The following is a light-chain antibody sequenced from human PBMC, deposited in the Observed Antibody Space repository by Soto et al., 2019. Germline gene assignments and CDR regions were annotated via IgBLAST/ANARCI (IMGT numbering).Light chain of an antibody. V-gene: IGLV2-23*02. CDR3: YSCACSSTLNVV. J-gene: IGLJ2*01. CDR2: EVS. CDR1: SSDVGSYNR. Sequence: QSALTQPASVSGSPGQSITISCTGTSSDVGSYNRVSWYQQQPGKAPKLMIYEVSKRPSGVSNRFCGSKSGNTASLTISGLRAEDEAEYYCYSCACSSTLNVVFGGGTKLTVL.